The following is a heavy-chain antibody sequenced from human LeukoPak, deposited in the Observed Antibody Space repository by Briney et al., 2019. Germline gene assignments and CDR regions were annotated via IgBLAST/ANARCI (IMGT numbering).Heavy chain of an antibody. CDR2: ISSSSSTI. D-gene: IGHD3-16*01. V-gene: IGHV3-48*01. J-gene: IGHJ4*02. Sequence: TGGSLRLSCAASGFTFSTYNMNWVRQALGKGLEWVSYISSSSSTIHYADSVKGRFTISRDNANNSLYLQMNSLRVEDTAVYYCARVRLGESSIADYWGQGTLVTVSS. CDR1: GFTFSTYN. CDR3: ARVRLGESSIADY.